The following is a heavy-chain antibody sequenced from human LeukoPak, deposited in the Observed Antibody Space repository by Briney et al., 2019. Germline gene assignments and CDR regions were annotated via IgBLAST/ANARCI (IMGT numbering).Heavy chain of an antibody. V-gene: IGHV3-23*01. D-gene: IGHD3-10*01. CDR1: GFTFSSYA. CDR2: TSDSGGTT. Sequence: GGSLRLSCAASGFTFSSYAMSWVRQAPGKGLKWVSGTSDSGGTTYYADSVKGRFTISRDNSKNTLYLQMNSLRAEDTAVYYCAKDRAFLWFGDLWGQGTLVTVSS. CDR3: AKDRAFLWFGDL. J-gene: IGHJ5*02.